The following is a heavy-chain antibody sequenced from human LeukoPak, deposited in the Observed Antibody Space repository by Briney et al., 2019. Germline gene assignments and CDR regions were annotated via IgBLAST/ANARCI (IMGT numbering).Heavy chain of an antibody. CDR2: IYYTGVT. D-gene: IGHD4-23*01. CDR1: GGYIITSGHY. Sequence: SETLSLTCTVSGGYIITSGHYWGWSRQPPGKGLEWIGRIYYTGVTSTNPFFRSRMSISVDTSKNQFSLNLTSVTAADAAVYYCARERSSSGGHSWFDPWGQGTLVTVSS. CDR3: ARERSSSGGHSWFDP. V-gene: IGHV4-39*07. J-gene: IGHJ5*02.